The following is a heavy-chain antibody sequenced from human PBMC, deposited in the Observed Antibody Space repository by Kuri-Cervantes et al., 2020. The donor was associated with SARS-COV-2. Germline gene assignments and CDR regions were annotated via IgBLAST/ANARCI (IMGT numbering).Heavy chain of an antibody. J-gene: IGHJ1*01. Sequence: VGSLRLSRQASGFTFSSSAMHWVGQAPGKGLEWVSVIYSGGSRYYADSVKVRFTISRDNSKSTLYLQMNSLKAEATAVYYCARTRFLEWSYIQHWGQGTLVTVSS. CDR2: IYSGGSR. CDR3: ARTRFLEWSYIQH. CDR1: GFTFSSSA. V-gene: IGHV3-53*01. D-gene: IGHD3-3*01.